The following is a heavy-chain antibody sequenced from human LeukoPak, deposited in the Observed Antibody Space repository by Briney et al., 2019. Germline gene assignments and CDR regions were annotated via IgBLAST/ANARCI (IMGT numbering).Heavy chain of an antibody. Sequence: RGSLRHSCAYLGFTFINAWTIWFGQAPGKGLEWVAVISYDGSNKYYADSVKGRFTISRDKSKNTLYLQMNSLRGEDTDGYSCSKEKNHVFTCYQAFDPCGQGTLVTVSS. CDR2: ISYDGSNK. J-gene: IGHJ5*02. CDR3: SKEKNHVFTCYQAFDP. V-gene: IGHV3-30*18. CDR1: GFTFINAW. D-gene: IGHD3-9*01.